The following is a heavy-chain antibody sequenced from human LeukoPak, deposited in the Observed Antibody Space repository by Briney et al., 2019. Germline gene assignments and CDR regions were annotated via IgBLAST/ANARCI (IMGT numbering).Heavy chain of an antibody. Sequence: SVKVSCKASGGTFSNYAISWVRQAPGQGLEWMGGIIPILGTANHAQKFQDRVTITADKSTSTAYMELSSLRSEDTAVYYCARVVGLTGYSSSWYSGYYYYMDVWGKGTTVTVSS. CDR3: ARVVGLTGYSSSWYSGYYYYMDV. CDR1: GGTFSNYA. J-gene: IGHJ6*03. V-gene: IGHV1-69*10. D-gene: IGHD6-13*01. CDR2: IIPILGTA.